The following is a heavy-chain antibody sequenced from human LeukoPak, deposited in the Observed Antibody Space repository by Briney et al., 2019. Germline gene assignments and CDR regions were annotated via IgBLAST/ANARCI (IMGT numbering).Heavy chain of an antibody. V-gene: IGHV4-34*01. J-gene: IGHJ4*02. CDR2: INHAGGT. CDR3: ARGARGIQKVSRGSLPEDY. CDR1: GGSFSGHY. D-gene: IGHD2-15*01. Sequence: PSETLSLTCAVYGGSFSGHYWSWIRQSPGKGLEWIGEINHAGGTNYNPSLTSRVTISVDTSKNQFSLNLTSVTAADTAVYYCARGARGIQKVSRGSLPEDYWGQGALVTVSS.